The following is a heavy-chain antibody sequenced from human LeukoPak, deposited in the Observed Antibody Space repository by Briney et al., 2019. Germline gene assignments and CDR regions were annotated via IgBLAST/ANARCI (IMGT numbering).Heavy chain of an antibody. CDR1: GGSFSCYY. CDR2: INHSGST. Sequence: SETLSLTCAVYGGSFSCYYWSWIRQPPGKGLEWIGEINHSGSTNYNPSLKSRVTISVDTSKNQFSLKLSSVTAADTAVYYCARVTGERNRRIAAAGTGRWFDTWGQGTLVTVSS. J-gene: IGHJ5*02. D-gene: IGHD6-13*01. V-gene: IGHV4-34*01. CDR3: ARVTGERNRRIAAAGTGRWFDT.